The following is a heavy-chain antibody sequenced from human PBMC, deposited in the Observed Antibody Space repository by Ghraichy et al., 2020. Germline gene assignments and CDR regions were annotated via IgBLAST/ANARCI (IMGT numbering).Heavy chain of an antibody. J-gene: IGHJ6*04. CDR3: ARRHYDFWRGHV. Sequence: SETLSLTCAVYGGSFSGYYWSWIRQSPGKGLEWIGEINYSGSTNYNPSLKSRDTISVDTSKNQFSLKLTSVTAADTAVYYCARRHYDFWRGHVWGKGTTVTVSS. D-gene: IGHD3-3*01. CDR2: INYSGST. V-gene: IGHV4-34*01. CDR1: GGSFSGYY.